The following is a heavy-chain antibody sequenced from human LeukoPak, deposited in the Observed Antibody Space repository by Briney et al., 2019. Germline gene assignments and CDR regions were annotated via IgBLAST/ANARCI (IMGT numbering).Heavy chain of an antibody. J-gene: IGHJ4*02. D-gene: IGHD1-26*01. V-gene: IGHV4-30-4*01. CDR2: IYYSGST. CDR1: GGSISSGDYY. Sequence: SETLSLTCTVSGGSISSGDYYWSWIRQPPGKGLAWIGYIYYSGSTYYNPSLKSRITISVDTSKNQFSLKLSSVTAADTAVYYCARESEWERTVDYWGQGTLVTVSS. CDR3: ARESEWERTVDY.